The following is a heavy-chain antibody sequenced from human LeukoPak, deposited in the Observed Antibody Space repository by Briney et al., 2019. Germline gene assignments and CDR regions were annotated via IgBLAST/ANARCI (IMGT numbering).Heavy chain of an antibody. D-gene: IGHD3-10*02. CDR3: AELGITMIGGV. Sequence: GALRLSCAASGFTFSSYSMNWVRQAPGKGLEWVSYIKGRFTISRDNAKSSLYLQMNSLRAEDTAVYYCAELGITMIGGVWGKGTTVTISS. V-gene: IGHV3-21*05. J-gene: IGHJ6*04. CDR1: GFTFSSYS. CDR2: I.